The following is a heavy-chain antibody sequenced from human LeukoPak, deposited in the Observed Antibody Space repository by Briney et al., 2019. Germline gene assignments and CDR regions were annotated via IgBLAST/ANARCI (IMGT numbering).Heavy chain of an antibody. D-gene: IGHD4-23*01. CDR1: GFTFSSYA. CDR2: IGYTGDRT. J-gene: IGHJ3*02. V-gene: IGHV3-23*01. Sequence: GGCLRLSCVASGFTFSSYAMNWVRQAPGKGLEWFSGIGYTGDRTFYADSVKGRFTVSRDSSKTTLFLHMNSLRAEDTALYYCAKSPTVDAAFDIWGQGTMVTVSS. CDR3: AKSPTVDAAFDI.